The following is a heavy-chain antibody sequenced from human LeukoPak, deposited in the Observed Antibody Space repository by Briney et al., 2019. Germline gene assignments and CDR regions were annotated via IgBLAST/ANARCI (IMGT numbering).Heavy chain of an antibody. J-gene: IGHJ6*03. CDR2: IVVGSGNT. V-gene: IGHV1-58*02. CDR3: AADFFDILTGSTDRPYYYYIDV. CDR1: GFTFTSSA. Sequence: SVKVSCKASGFTFTSSAMQWVRQARGQRLEWIGWIVVGSGNTNYAQKFQERVTITRDMSTSTAYMELSSLRSEDTAVYYCAADFFDILTGSTDRPYYYYIDVWGKGTTVTVSS. D-gene: IGHD3-9*01.